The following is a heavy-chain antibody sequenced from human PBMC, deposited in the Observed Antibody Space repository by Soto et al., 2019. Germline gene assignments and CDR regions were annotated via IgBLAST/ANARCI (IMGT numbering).Heavy chain of an antibody. Sequence: GGSLRLSCAASGFIFDDYAMHWVRQGPRKGLEWVSGISWSSGNIGYADSVKGRFTISRDNAKNSLYLQMNSLRPEDTALYYCAKDVYGAYDYYYMDVWGKGTTVTVSS. CDR2: ISWSSGNI. J-gene: IGHJ6*03. CDR3: AKDVYGAYDYYYMDV. V-gene: IGHV3-9*01. D-gene: IGHD4-17*01. CDR1: GFIFDDYA.